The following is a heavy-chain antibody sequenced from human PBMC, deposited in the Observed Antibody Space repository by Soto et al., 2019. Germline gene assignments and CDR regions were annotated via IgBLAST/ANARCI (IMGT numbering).Heavy chain of an antibody. V-gene: IGHV1-3*01. CDR1: GYTFTSYA. J-gene: IGHJ4*02. CDR2: INAGNGNT. Sequence: GASVKVSCKASGYTFTSYAMHWVRQAPGQRLEWMGWINAGNGNTKYSQKFQGRVTITRDTSATTVYMELSSLRSEDTAVYYCARASLWFGELSPPGYWGQGTLVTVSS. D-gene: IGHD3-10*01. CDR3: ARASLWFGELSPPGY.